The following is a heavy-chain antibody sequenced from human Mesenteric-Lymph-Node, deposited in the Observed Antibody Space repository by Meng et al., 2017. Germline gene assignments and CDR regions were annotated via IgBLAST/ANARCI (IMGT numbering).Heavy chain of an antibody. CDR2: INPNSGDT. D-gene: IGHD5-12*01. V-gene: IGHV1-2*02. J-gene: IGHJ6*02. Sequence: ASVKVSCKASGYTFTGYYMHWVRQAPGQGLEWMGWINPNSGDTNYAQKFQGRVTMTRDTSISTAYMELSRLRSDDTAVYYCARMRLRYYVYYYGMDVWGQGNTVNGAS. CDR1: GYTFTGYY. CDR3: ARMRLRYYVYYYGMDV.